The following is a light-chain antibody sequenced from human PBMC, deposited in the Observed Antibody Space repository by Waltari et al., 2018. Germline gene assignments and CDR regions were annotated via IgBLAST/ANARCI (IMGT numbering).Light chain of an antibody. CDR1: QSVNTW. CDR3: QQYNSFPWT. V-gene: IGKV1-5*03. CDR2: RAS. Sequence: IQMTQSPSTLSASAGDRVVITCRASQSVNTWLAWYQQRPGKAPNLLIYRASSLQSGVPARVSGRGSGTEFTLTINSLQPDDFASYYCQQYNSFPWTFGQGTKVEIK. J-gene: IGKJ1*01.